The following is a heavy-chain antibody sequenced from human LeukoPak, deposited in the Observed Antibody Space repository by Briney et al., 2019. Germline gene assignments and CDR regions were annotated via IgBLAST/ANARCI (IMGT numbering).Heavy chain of an antibody. V-gene: IGHV3-30*18. Sequence: SGGSLRLSCAASGFTFSSYGMHWVRQAPGKGLEWVAIISYDGNYKYYADSVKGRFTVSRDNSKTVVYLQMTSLRAEDTAVYYCAKERGAVAAVVDYWGQGTLVTVSS. D-gene: IGHD6-19*01. J-gene: IGHJ4*02. CDR1: GFTFSSYG. CDR3: AKERGAVAAVVDY. CDR2: ISYDGNYK.